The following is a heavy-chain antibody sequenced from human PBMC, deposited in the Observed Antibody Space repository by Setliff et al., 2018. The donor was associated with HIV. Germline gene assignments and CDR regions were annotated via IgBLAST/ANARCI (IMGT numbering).Heavy chain of an antibody. Sequence: GGSLRLSCAASGFTFSSHSMNWVRQAPGKGLEWVSSISRSSSYIYYSDSVKGRFTISRDNDGNSLYLQMNSLRVEDTAVYFCARGLDYWGQGTLVTVSS. CDR1: GFTFSSHS. CDR3: ARGLDY. V-gene: IGHV3-21*01. J-gene: IGHJ4*02. CDR2: ISRSSSYI.